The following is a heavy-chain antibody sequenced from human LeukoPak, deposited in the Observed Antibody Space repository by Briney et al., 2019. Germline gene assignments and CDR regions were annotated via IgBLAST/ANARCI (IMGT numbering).Heavy chain of an antibody. CDR3: ARSGYSYGFDP. J-gene: IGHJ5*02. V-gene: IGHV3-53*01. Sequence: GGSLRLSCAASGFTVSSNYMSWVRQAPGKGLEGVSVIYSGGSTYYADSVKGRFTISRDNSKNTLYLQMNSLRAEDTAVYYCARSGYSYGFDPWGQGTLVTVSS. CDR2: IYSGGST. D-gene: IGHD5-18*01. CDR1: GFTVSSNY.